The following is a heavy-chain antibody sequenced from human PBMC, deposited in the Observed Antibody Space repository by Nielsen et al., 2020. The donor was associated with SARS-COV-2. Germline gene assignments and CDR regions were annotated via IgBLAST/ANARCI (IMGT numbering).Heavy chain of an antibody. V-gene: IGHV3-23*01. CDR3: AKNRRDHGDYGDFDY. J-gene: IGHJ4*02. D-gene: IGHD4-17*01. CDR1: RNYA. Sequence: GGSLRLSCAASRNYAMSWVRQAPGKGLEWVSAISYSGETTYYADSVKGRFTVSRDNSKNTLYLQMNSLRVEDTAVYYCAKNRRDHGDYGDFDYWGQGILVTVAS. CDR2: ISYSGETT.